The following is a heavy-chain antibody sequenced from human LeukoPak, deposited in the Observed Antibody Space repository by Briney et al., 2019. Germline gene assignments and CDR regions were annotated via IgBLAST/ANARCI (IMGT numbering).Heavy chain of an antibody. CDR1: GFTFSSYA. J-gene: IGHJ6*02. D-gene: IGHD3-9*01. Sequence: QAGGSLRLSCAASGFTFSSYAMHWVRQAPGKGLEWVAVISYDGSNKYYADSVKGRFTISRDNSKNTLYLQMNSLRAEDTAVYYCARDRDYDILTGKLYYYYGMDVWGQGTTVTVSS. CDR2: ISYDGSNK. V-gene: IGHV3-30*04. CDR3: ARDRDYDILTGKLYYYYGMDV.